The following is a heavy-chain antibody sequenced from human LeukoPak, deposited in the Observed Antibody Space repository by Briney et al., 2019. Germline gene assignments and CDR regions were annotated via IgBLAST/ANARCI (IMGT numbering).Heavy chain of an antibody. CDR3: ARGIWFGELLYGDNWFDP. Sequence: ASVKVSCKASGYTFTGYYMHWVRQAPGQGLEWMGWINPNSGGTNYAQKFQGRVTMTRDTSTSTAYMELSRLRSDDTAVYYCARGIWFGELLYGDNWFDPWGQGTLVTVSS. J-gene: IGHJ5*02. CDR1: GYTFTGYY. CDR2: INPNSGGT. V-gene: IGHV1-2*02. D-gene: IGHD3-10*01.